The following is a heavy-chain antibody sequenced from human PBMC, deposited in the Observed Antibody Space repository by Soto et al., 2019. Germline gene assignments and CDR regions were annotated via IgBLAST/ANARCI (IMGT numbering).Heavy chain of an antibody. Sequence: XSVKVACKASGGTFSSYAISWVRQAPGQGLEWMGGSVPIFGTANYAQKVQGRVTITADESTRTAYMELSSRRSEDTAVYYCARPYSRGEDPGWHDAFDISGQGRMVTCSS. CDR2: SVPIFGTA. D-gene: IGHD6-25*01. V-gene: IGHV1-69*13. CDR3: ARPYSRGEDPGWHDAFDI. J-gene: IGHJ3*02. CDR1: GGTFSSYA.